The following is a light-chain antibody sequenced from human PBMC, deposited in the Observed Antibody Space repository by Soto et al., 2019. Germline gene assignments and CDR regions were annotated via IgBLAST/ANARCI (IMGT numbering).Light chain of an antibody. CDR1: SSDVGGYIL. Sequence: QSALTQPASVSGSPGQSITISCTGTSSDVGGYILVSWYQQYPDKAPKLMIFDVNTRPSGVSNRFSGSKSGNTASLTISGLQAEDEADYYCSTYKSSSTLPYVFGTGTKVTVL. J-gene: IGLJ1*01. CDR3: STYKSSSTLPYV. V-gene: IGLV2-14*01. CDR2: DVN.